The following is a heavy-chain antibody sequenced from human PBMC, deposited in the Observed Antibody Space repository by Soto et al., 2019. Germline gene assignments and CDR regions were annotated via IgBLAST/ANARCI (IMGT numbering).Heavy chain of an antibody. J-gene: IGHJ3*02. Sequence: EVQLVESGGGLVKPGGSLRLSCAASGFTFSSYSMNWVRQAPGKGLEWVSSISSSSSYIYYADSVKGRFTISRDNAKNXXYLQMNSLRAEDTAVYYCARGQGGSYYRDQDAFDIWGQGTMVTVSS. CDR2: ISSSSSYI. CDR3: ARGQGGSYYRDQDAFDI. CDR1: GFTFSSYS. D-gene: IGHD1-26*01. V-gene: IGHV3-21*01.